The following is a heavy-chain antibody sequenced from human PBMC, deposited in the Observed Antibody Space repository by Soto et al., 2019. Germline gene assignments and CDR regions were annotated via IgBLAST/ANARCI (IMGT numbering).Heavy chain of an antibody. D-gene: IGHD1-1*01. Sequence: QVQLQQWGAGLLKPSETLSLTCAVYGGSVSGANYYWSWIRQPPGKGLEWIGEMSYSGGTHFNPSLKSRVTISVDTSTNQFSLKMSSVTAADTALYYCARVERGTATTVVDAFDIWGPGTMVTVSS. V-gene: IGHV4-34*01. CDR3: ARVERGTATTVVDAFDI. J-gene: IGHJ3*02. CDR1: GGSVSGANYY. CDR2: MSYSGGT.